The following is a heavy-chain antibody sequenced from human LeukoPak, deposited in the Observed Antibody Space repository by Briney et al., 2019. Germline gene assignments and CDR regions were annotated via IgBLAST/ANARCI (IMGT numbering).Heavy chain of an antibody. V-gene: IGHV1-2*02. CDR2: INPNSGGT. CDR3: AREDCSSTSCMAYDY. J-gene: IGHJ4*02. Sequence: KPGASVKVSCKASGYTFTGYYMHWVRQAPGQGLEWMGWINPNSGGTNYAQKFQGRVTMTRDTSISTAYMELTRLRSDDTAVYYCAREDCSSTSCMAYDYWGQGTLVTVSS. D-gene: IGHD2-2*01. CDR1: GYTFTGYY.